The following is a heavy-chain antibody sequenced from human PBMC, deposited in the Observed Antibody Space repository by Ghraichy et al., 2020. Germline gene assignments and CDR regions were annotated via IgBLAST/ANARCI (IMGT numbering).Heavy chain of an antibody. CDR2: IFYSGGT. CDR1: GGSISSDNYY. D-gene: IGHD6-19*01. J-gene: IGHJ4*02. Sequence: SETLSLTCTVSGGSISSDNYYWGWIRQPPGKGLEWIGNIFYSGGTYYNPSLKSRVTISVDTSKNQFSLKLTSVTAADTAVYYCASCDTSGWTPLGQPPSVWGQGTLVTVSS. CDR3: ASCDTSGWTPLGQPPSV. V-gene: IGHV4-39*01.